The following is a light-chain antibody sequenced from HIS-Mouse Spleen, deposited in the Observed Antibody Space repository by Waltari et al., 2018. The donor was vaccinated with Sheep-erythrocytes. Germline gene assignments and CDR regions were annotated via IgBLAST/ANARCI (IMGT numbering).Light chain of an antibody. CDR3: MIWHSSAWV. V-gene: IGLV5-45*03. CDR2: YKSDSDK. CDR1: SGINVGTYR. Sequence: TQPSSLSASPGASASLTCRERSGINVGTYRIYWYQQKPGSPPQYLLRYKSDSDKQQGSGVPSRFSGSKDASANAGILLISGLQSAHAADYSCMIWHSSAWVFGGGTKLTVL. J-gene: IGLJ3*02.